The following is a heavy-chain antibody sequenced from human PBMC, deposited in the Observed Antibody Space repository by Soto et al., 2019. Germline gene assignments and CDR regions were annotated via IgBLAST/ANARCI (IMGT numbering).Heavy chain of an antibody. CDR3: AHLVVLWFGELSAEYFQH. D-gene: IGHD3-10*01. V-gene: IGHV2-5*02. Sequence: QITLKESGPTLVKPTQTLTLTCTFSGFSLSTSGVGVGWIRQPPGKALEWLALIYWDDGKRYSPSLKSRLTITKDSSKYQVVLTMTNVDPVDTATYYCAHLVVLWFGELSAEYFQHWGQGTLVTVSS. CDR1: GFSLSTSGVG. CDR2: IYWDDGK. J-gene: IGHJ1*01.